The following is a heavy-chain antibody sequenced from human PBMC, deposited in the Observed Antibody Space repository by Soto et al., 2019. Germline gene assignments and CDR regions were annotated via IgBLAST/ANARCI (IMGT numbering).Heavy chain of an antibody. D-gene: IGHD2-21*02. CDR1: GGSINPYNLF. J-gene: IGHJ4*02. V-gene: IGHV4-39*01. CDR2: IHYGGNA. CDR3: ARVNVTLDL. Sequence: PSETLSLTCTVSGGSINPYNLFWAWVRQPPGKGLEWIASIHYGGNAYYSPSLTTRATISRDTSKNRVPLELRSVTAADTAVYYCARVNVTLDLWGLGTLVTVS.